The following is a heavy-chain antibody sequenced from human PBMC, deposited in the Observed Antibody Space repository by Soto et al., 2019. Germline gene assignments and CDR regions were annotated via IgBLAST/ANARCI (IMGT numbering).Heavy chain of an antibody. CDR3: ARDRIPPKGATGYWYFDL. CDR2: INPSGGS. D-gene: IGHD1-1*01. J-gene: IGHJ2*01. Sequence: QVQLVQSGAEVKKPGASVKVSCKASGYTFTSYYMHWVRQAPGQGLEWMGIINPSGGSSYAQEFQGRVTMTRDTSTSTVYMELSSVTSEDTAVYYCARDRIPPKGATGYWYFDLWGRGTLVTVSS. V-gene: IGHV1-46*03. CDR1: GYTFTSYY.